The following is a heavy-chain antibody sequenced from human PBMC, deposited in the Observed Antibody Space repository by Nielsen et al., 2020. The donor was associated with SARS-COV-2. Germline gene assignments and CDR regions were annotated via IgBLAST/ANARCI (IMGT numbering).Heavy chain of an antibody. Sequence: GESLKISCAASGFTFSSYGMHWVRQAPGKGLEWVAVIWYDGSNKYYADSVKGRFTISRDNSKNTLYLQMNSLRAEDTAVYYCARVRSGWYDGMDVWGQGTTVTVSS. V-gene: IGHV3-33*01. CDR2: IWYDGSNK. CDR3: ARVRSGWYDGMDV. J-gene: IGHJ6*02. CDR1: GFTFSSYG. D-gene: IGHD6-19*01.